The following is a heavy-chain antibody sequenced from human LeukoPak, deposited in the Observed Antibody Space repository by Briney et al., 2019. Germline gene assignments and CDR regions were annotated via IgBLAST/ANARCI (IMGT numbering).Heavy chain of an antibody. CDR3: ARPLLTTVTPFDY. D-gene: IGHD4-17*01. V-gene: IGHV3-30-3*01. CDR2: ISYDGSNK. J-gene: IGHJ4*02. CDR1: GFIFSSCA. Sequence: GRSLRLSCVASGFIFSSCAMYWVRQAPGKGLEWVALISYDGSNKYYADSVKGRFTISRDNSKNTLSLQMNSLRAEDTALYYCARPLLTTVTPFDYWGQGTLVTVSS.